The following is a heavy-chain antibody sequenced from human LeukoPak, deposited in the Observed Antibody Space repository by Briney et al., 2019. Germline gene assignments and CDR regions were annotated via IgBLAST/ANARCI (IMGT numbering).Heavy chain of an antibody. CDR2: IYYSGST. Sequence: KPSETLSLTCTVSDYSISSSSYYWGWIRQPPGKGLEWIGSIYYSGSTYYNPSLKSRVTISVDTSKNQFSLKLSSVTAADTAVYYCASEIGSSWYPITRGYFDYWGQGTLVTVSS. J-gene: IGHJ4*02. CDR1: DYSISSSSYY. CDR3: ASEIGSSWYPITRGYFDY. V-gene: IGHV4-39*01. D-gene: IGHD6-13*01.